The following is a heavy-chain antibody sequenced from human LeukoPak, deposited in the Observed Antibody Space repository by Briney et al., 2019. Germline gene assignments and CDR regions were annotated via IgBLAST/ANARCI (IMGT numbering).Heavy chain of an antibody. CDR2: IKSKTDGGTT. D-gene: IGHD3-10*01. CDR1: GFTFNSYW. J-gene: IGHJ4*02. V-gene: IGHV3-15*01. Sequence: AGGSLRLSCAASGFTFNSYWMSWVRQAPGKGLEWVGRIKSKTDGGTTDYAAPVKGRFTISRDDSKNTLYLQMNSLKTEDTAVYYCTTEDYYGSGSSYYFDYWGQGTLVTVSS. CDR3: TTEDYYGSGSSYYFDY.